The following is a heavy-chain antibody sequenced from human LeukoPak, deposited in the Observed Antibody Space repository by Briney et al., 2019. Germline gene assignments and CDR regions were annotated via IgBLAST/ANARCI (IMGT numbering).Heavy chain of an antibody. CDR2: ISSSGGNT. CDR3: AKDLRGISSRGSFDI. D-gene: IGHD2-15*01. J-gene: IGHJ3*02. V-gene: IGHV3-23*01. Sequence: PGGSLRLSCTASGFTFNSYAMSWVRQAPGKGLEWVSDISSSGGNTYYADSVKGRFTISRGNSGNTLYLQMNSLRAEDTAIYYCAKDLRGISSRGSFDIWGQGTMVTVSS. CDR1: GFTFNSYA.